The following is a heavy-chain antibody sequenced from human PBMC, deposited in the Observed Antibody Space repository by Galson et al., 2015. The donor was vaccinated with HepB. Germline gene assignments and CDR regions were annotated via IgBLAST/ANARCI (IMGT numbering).Heavy chain of an antibody. CDR3: ASGVWGSYRHDY. CDR1: GFTVSSNY. Sequence: SLRLSCAASGFTVSSNYMSWVRQAPGKGLEWVSVIYSGGSTYYADSVKGRFTISRDNSKNTLYLQMNSLRAEDTAVYYCASGVWGSYRHDYWGQGTLVTVSS. J-gene: IGHJ4*02. V-gene: IGHV3-53*01. CDR2: IYSGGST. D-gene: IGHD3-16*02.